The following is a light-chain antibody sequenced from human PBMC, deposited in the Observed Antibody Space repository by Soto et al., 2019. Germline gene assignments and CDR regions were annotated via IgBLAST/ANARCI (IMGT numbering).Light chain of an antibody. CDR3: MQALQTPT. V-gene: IGKV2-28*01. CDR1: QSLLHRNGYNY. CDR2: LGS. Sequence: DIVMTQSPLSLPVTPGETASISCRSSQSLLHRNGYNYLDWYLQKPGQSPQLLIYLGSNRASGVPDRFSGSGSGTDFTLKISRVEAEDVGVYYCMQALQTPTFGGGTKVEIK. J-gene: IGKJ4*01.